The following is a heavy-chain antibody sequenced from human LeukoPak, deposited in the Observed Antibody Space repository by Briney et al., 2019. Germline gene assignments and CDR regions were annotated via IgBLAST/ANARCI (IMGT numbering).Heavy chain of an antibody. CDR2: ISYDGSNK. D-gene: IGHD2-8*01. CDR1: GFTFSSYG. Sequence: GRSLRLSCAASGFTFSSYGMHWVRQAPGKGLEWVAVISYDGSNKYYADSVKGRFTISRDNSKNTLYLQMNSLRAEDTAVYYCARSMGPLNDFDYWGQGTLVTVSS. V-gene: IGHV3-30*03. J-gene: IGHJ4*02. CDR3: ARSMGPLNDFDY.